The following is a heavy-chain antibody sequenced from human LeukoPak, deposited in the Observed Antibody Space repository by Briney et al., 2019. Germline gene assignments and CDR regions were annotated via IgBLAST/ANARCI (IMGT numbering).Heavy chain of an antibody. Sequence: GGSLRLSCAASGFTFSSYGMHWVRQAPGKGLEWVAYISYEATNEQYAESVKGRFTISRDNSKNTLCLQMNSLRPEDTAVYYCAKVVGRLVPAPTDSWGQGTLVTVSS. J-gene: IGHJ4*02. CDR2: ISYEATNE. V-gene: IGHV3-30*02. D-gene: IGHD2-2*01. CDR3: AKVVGRLVPAPTDS. CDR1: GFTFSSYG.